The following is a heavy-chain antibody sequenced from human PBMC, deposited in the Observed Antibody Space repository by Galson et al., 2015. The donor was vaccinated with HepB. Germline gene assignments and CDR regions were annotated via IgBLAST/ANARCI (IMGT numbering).Heavy chain of an antibody. V-gene: IGHV1-18*04. CDR1: GFTFNTSG. Sequence: SVKVSCKASGFTFNTSGFSWVRQAPGQGLEWMGWISAYNDNTRSARKFRGRVSMTTDTSTSTAYMELRSLRSDDTAVYYCATQHDYDDQLAFWGQGTLVTVSS. CDR3: ATQHDYDDQLAF. J-gene: IGHJ4*02. CDR2: ISAYNDNT. D-gene: IGHD4-17*01.